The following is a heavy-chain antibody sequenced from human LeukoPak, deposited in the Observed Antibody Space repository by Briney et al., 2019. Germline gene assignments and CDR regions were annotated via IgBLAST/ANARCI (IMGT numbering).Heavy chain of an antibody. Sequence: GASLKISCKGSGYSYTSYWIGWVHQMPGKGLEWMGIIYPGDSDTRYSPSFQGQVTISADKSISTAYLQWSSLKASDTAMYYCARLSGLRRAYYFDYWGQGTLVTVSS. CDR2: IYPGDSDT. CDR1: GYSYTSYW. CDR3: ARLSGLRRAYYFDY. J-gene: IGHJ4*02. V-gene: IGHV5-51*07.